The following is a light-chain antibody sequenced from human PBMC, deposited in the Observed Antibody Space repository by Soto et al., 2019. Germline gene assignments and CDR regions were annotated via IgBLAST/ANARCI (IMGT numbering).Light chain of an antibody. CDR1: QSASSSS. J-gene: IGKJ4*01. CDR3: QQYGSSPLT. V-gene: IGKV3-20*01. Sequence: EIVLTQSPGTLSLSPGERATLSCRASQSASSSSLAWYQQKPGQAPRLLIYDASIRATGIPNRFSGSGSGTDLTLTISRPEPEDSAVYYCQQYGSSPLTFGGGTKEDIK. CDR2: DAS.